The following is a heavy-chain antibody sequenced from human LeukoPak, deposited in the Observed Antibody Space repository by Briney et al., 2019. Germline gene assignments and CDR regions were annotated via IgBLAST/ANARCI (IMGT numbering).Heavy chain of an antibody. J-gene: IGHJ5*02. D-gene: IGHD3-3*01. V-gene: IGHV1-69*13. CDR3: ARGSYYDFWSGYSPPSWFDP. Sequence: SVKVSCKASGGTFSSYAISWVRQAPGQGLEWMGGIIPIFGTANYAQKFQGRVTITADESTSTAYMELSSLRSEDTAVYYCARGSYYDFWSGYSPPSWFDPWGQGTLVTVSS. CDR2: IIPIFGTA. CDR1: GGTFSSYA.